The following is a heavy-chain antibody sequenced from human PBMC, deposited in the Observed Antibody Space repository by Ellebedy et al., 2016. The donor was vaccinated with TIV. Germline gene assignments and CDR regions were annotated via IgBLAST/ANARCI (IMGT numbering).Heavy chain of an antibody. CDR3: ARRLYSGTYNY. J-gene: IGHJ4*02. CDR1: GYSFPNYW. CDR2: IYPDDSDT. Sequence: GESLKISCQGSGYSFPNYWIAWVRQMPGKGLEWMGIIYPDDSDTKYSPSFQGQVTISADKSISTAYLQWSSLKASDTAMYYCARRLYSGTYNYWGQGTLVTVSS. D-gene: IGHD1-26*01. V-gene: IGHV5-51*01.